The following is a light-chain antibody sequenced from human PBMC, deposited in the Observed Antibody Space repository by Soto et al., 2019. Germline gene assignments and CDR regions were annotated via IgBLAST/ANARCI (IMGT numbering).Light chain of an antibody. CDR1: QSISSY. Sequence: DIQMTQSPSSLSASVGDRVTITCRASQSISSYLNWYQQKPVKAPKLLIYAASSLQSGVPSRFSGSGSGTDFTLTISSLQPEDFATYYCQQSYSTPLTFGPGT. J-gene: IGKJ3*01. CDR2: AAS. V-gene: IGKV1-39*01. CDR3: QQSYSTPLT.